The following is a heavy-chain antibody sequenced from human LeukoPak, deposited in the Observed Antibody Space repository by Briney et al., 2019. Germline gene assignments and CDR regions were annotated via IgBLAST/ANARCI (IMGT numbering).Heavy chain of an antibody. CDR3: ARIRHNSSSWGYYYYGMDV. J-gene: IGHJ6*02. Sequence: SETLSLTCTVSGGSISSYYWSLIRQPPGKGLEWIGYIYYSGSTNYNPSLKSRVTISVDTSKNQFSLKLSSVTAADTAVYYCARIRHNSSSWGYYYYGMDVWGQGTTVTVSS. CDR1: GGSISSYY. D-gene: IGHD6-13*01. CDR2: IYYSGST. V-gene: IGHV4-59*01.